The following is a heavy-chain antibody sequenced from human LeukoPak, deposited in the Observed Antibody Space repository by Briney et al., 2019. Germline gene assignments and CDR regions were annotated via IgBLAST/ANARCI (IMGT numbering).Heavy chain of an antibody. CDR3: PTDPVEMATTPASA. CDR1: GFTFNNAW. Sequence: GGSLRLSCAASGFTFNNAWMSWVRQAPGKGLEWVGRIKSKTDGGTTDYAAPVKGRFTISRDDSKNTLYLQMNSLKTEDTAVYYCPTDPVEMATTPASAWGQGTLVTVSS. V-gene: IGHV3-15*01. CDR2: IKSKTDGGTT. J-gene: IGHJ5*02. D-gene: IGHD5-24*01.